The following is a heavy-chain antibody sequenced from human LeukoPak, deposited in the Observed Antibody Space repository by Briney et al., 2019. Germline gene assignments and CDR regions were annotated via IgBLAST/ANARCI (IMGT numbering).Heavy chain of an antibody. D-gene: IGHD2-2*01. Sequence: SQTLSLTCAISGDSVSSNSVTWNWIRQSPSRGLEWLGRTYYRSTWYNDYAVSVRGRITVNPDTSRNQFSLHLNSVTPEDTAVYYCARRLTQYDCFDPWGQGILVTVSS. CDR3: ARRLTQYDCFDP. CDR2: TYYRSTWYN. V-gene: IGHV6-1*01. J-gene: IGHJ5*02. CDR1: GDSVSSNSVT.